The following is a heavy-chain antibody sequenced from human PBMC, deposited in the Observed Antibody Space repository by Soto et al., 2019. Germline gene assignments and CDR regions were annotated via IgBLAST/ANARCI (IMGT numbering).Heavy chain of an antibody. V-gene: IGHV1-69*13. CDR2: IIPIFGTA. J-gene: IGHJ6*02. CDR1: GGTFSSYA. CDR3: ASLKRITGTIGRFDYYYYGMDV. Sequence: SVKVSCKASGGTFSSYAISWVRQAPGQGLEWMGGIIPIFGTANYAQKFQGRVTITADESTSTAYMELSSLRSEDTAVYYCASLKRITGTIGRFDYYYYGMDVWGQGTTVTVSS. D-gene: IGHD1-7*01.